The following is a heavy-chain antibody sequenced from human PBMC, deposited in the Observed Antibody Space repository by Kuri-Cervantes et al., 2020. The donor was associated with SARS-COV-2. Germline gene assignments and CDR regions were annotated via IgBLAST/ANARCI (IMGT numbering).Heavy chain of an antibody. D-gene: IGHD3-10*01. J-gene: IGHJ5*02. CDR3: ARWRRATMVRGDTHWFDP. CDR1: GYTFTSYG. Sequence: ASVKVSCKASGYTFTSYGINWVRQATGQGLEWMGWMNPNSGNTGYAQKFQGRVTMTRNTSISTAYMELSSLRSEDTAVYYCARWRRATMVRGDTHWFDPWGQGTLVTVSS. CDR2: MNPNSGNT. V-gene: IGHV1-8*02.